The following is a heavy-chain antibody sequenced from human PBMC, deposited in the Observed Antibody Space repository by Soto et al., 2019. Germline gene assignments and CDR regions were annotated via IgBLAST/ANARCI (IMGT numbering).Heavy chain of an antibody. V-gene: IGHV1-2*04. D-gene: IGHD2-8*01. CDR2: INPKSGGT. CDR1: GYSFTDYR. J-gene: IGHJ6*02. Sequence: ASVKVSCKASGYSFTDYRIHWVRPAPGQGLEWLGRINPKSGGTSTAQKFQGWVTMTTDTSISTASMELTRLTSDDTAIDYCARGDSTDCSNGVCSFFYNHDMDVWG. CDR3: ARGDSTDCSNGVCSFFYNHDMDV.